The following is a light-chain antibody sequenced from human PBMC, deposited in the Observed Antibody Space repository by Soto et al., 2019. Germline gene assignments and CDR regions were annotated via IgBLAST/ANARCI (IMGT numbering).Light chain of an antibody. CDR1: SSDIGAYNY. V-gene: IGLV2-8*01. CDR2: ELS. CDR3: SSYAGSSTWV. Sequence: QSALTQPPSASGSPGQSVTISCTGTSSDIGAYNYVSWYQQHPGKAPKLMIYELSKRPSGVPDRFSGSKSGNTASLTVSGLQAEDEADYYCSSYAGSSTWVFGGGTKVTVL. J-gene: IGLJ3*02.